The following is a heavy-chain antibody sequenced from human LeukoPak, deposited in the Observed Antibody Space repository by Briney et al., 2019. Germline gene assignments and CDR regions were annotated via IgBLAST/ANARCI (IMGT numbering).Heavy chain of an antibody. CDR2: ISGSGGST. CDR3: AKGNIVVVVAASGEYDY. D-gene: IGHD2-15*01. J-gene: IGHJ4*02. CDR1: GFTFSSYV. Sequence: GGSLRLSCAASGFTFSSYVMSWVRQAPGKGLEWVSAISGSGGSTYYADSVKGRFTISRDNSKNTLYLQMNSLRAEDTAVYYCAKGNIVVVVAASGEYDYWGQGTLVTVSS. V-gene: IGHV3-23*01.